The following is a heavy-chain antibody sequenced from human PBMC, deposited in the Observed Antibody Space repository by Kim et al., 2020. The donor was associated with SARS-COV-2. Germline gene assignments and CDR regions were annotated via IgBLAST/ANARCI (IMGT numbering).Heavy chain of an antibody. Sequence: ASVKVSCKASGYTFTSYGISWVRRDPGQGLKWMGWISAYNGNTNYAQKLQCRVTMTTDTSTSTAYMELRSLRSDDTAVYYCARDDRHGRSSGWYPDWFDPWGQGTLVAVSS. J-gene: IGHJ5*01. CDR1: GYTFTSYG. CDR3: ARDDRHGRSSGWYPDWFDP. V-gene: IGHV1-18*01. D-gene: IGHD6-19*01. CDR2: ISAYNGNT.